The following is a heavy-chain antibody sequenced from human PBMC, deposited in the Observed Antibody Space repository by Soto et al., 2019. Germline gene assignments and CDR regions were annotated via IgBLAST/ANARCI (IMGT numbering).Heavy chain of an antibody. CDR2: ISYDGSNK. CDR3: ARELGPYSSSLDY. V-gene: IGHV3-30-3*01. J-gene: IGHJ4*02. Sequence: GGSLRLSCAASGFTFSSYAMHWVRQAPGKGLEWVAVISYDGSNKYYADSVKGRFTISRDNSKNTLYLQMNSLRAEDTAVYYCARELGPYSSSLDYWGQGTLVTVSS. D-gene: IGHD6-6*01. CDR1: GFTFSSYA.